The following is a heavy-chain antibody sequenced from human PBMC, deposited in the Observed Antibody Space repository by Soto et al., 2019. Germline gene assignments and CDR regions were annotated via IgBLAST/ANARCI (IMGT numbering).Heavy chain of an antibody. CDR1: GFTFISYA. CDR2: VGTAGDT. V-gene: IGHV3-13*01. D-gene: IGHD6-6*01. J-gene: IGHJ4*02. CDR3: ARDKGFIGSSYFDY. Sequence: GGSLRLSCAASGFTFISYAMSWVRQATGKGLEWVSAVGTAGDTYYPGSVKGRFTISRENAKNSLYLQMNSLRAEDTAVYYCARDKGFIGSSYFDYWGQGTLVTVSS.